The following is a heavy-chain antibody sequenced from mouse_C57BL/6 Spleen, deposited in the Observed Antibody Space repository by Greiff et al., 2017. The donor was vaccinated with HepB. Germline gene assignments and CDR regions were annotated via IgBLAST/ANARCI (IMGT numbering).Heavy chain of an antibody. D-gene: IGHD1-1*01. V-gene: IGHV7-1*01. CDR1: GFTFSDFY. Sequence: EVQRVESGGGLVQSGRSLRLSCATSGFTFSDFYMEWVRQAPGKGLEWIAASRNKANDYTTEYSASVKGRFIVSRDTSQSILYLQMNALRAEDTAIYYCARGSDYYGSRGYAMDYWGQGTSVTVSS. CDR3: ARGSDYYGSRGYAMDY. CDR2: SRNKANDYTT. J-gene: IGHJ4*01.